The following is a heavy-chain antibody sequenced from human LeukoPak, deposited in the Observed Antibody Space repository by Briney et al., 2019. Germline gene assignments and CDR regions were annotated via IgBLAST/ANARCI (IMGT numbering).Heavy chain of an antibody. J-gene: IGHJ4*02. CDR3: ARNRVSSGWPGDY. CDR1: GGSISSYY. V-gene: IGHV4-59*01. D-gene: IGHD6-19*01. CDR2: IYYSGST. Sequence: SSETLSLTCTVSGGSISSYYWSWLRQPPGKGLEWIGYIYYSGSTNYNPSLKSRVTISVDTSKNQFSLKLSSVTAADTAVYYCARNRVSSGWPGDYWGQGTLVTVSS.